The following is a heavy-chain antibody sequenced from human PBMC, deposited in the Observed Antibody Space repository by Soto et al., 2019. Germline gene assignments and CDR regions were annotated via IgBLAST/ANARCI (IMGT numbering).Heavy chain of an antibody. V-gene: IGHV3-9*01. CDR1: GFSFENHA. J-gene: IGHJ4*02. D-gene: IGHD1-1*01. Sequence: EVQLVESGGGLVQPGRSLRLSCKASGFSFENHAMHWVRQAPGKGLEWVSGISWNSDSKGYADSVKGRFTVSRDNAKNSLYLQMNSLRAEDTALYYCAKDTTGTYTTFDYWGQGTLVTVSS. CDR3: AKDTTGTYTTFDY. CDR2: ISWNSDSK.